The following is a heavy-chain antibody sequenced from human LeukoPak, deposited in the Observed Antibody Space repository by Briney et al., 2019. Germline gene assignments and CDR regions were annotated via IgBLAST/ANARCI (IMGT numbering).Heavy chain of an antibody. V-gene: IGHV3-23*01. CDR3: ARTGQFDP. D-gene: IGHD1-14*01. Sequence: GGSLRLSCAASGFTFSSYAMSWVRQAPGKGLEWVSTIGVATGTTYYGDSVKGRLTISRDNSKNTLFLQMNSLRAEDTALYYCARTGQFDPWGQGTLVTVSS. J-gene: IGHJ5*02. CDR2: IGVATGTT. CDR1: GFTFSSYA.